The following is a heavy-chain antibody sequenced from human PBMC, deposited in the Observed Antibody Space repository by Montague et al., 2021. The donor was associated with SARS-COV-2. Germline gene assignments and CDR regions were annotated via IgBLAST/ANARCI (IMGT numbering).Heavy chain of an antibody. CDR3: ARDGSLRFEILIGPGHYYYGMDV. J-gene: IGHJ6*02. CDR1: RHSVISKSR. D-gene: IGHD3-9*01. Sequence: SETLSLTCAVDRHSVISKSRRRWGEHTSELQAPLKLGSLHHSGRKYYNPSLKSRVTISVDTSKNQFSLKLGSVTAADTAVYYCARDGSLRFEILIGPGHYYYGMDVWGQGTTVTVSS. CDR2: LHHSGRK. V-gene: IGHV4-39*07.